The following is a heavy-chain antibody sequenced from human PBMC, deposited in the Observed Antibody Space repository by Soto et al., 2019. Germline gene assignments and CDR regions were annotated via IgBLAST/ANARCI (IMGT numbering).Heavy chain of an antibody. V-gene: IGHV5-10-1*01. J-gene: IGHJ4*02. Sequence: GESLKISCKTSGYTFSCHWIGWVRQVPGKGLQWMGNIDPSDSYINYNPAFRGHVTFSVDKSSSTAYLHWRSLGPSDTAIYYCARHGAAIWLGYWGQGTLVTVSS. CDR2: IDPSDSYI. CDR1: GYTFSCHW. CDR3: ARHGAAIWLGY. D-gene: IGHD6-19*01.